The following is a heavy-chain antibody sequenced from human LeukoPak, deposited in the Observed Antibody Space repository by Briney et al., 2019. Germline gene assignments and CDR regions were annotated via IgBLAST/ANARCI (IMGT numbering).Heavy chain of an antibody. CDR1: GFTVSNNY. V-gene: IGHV3-53*01. CDR3: ARDSLYISSSFYMDV. D-gene: IGHD6-6*01. CDR2: IYSDGST. Sequence: GGSLRLSCAASGFTVSNNYMTWVRQAPGKGLEWVSVIYSDGSTFYADSVKGRFSISRDSSKNTLYLQLNGLRAEDTAVYYCARDSLYISSSFYMDVWGKGTTVTVSS. J-gene: IGHJ6*03.